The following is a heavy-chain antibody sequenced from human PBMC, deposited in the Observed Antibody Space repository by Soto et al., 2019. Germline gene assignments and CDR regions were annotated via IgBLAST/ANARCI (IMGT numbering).Heavy chain of an antibody. CDR1: GYSFSNYY. D-gene: IGHD3-3*01. CDR2: INPSGGST. CDR3: ARDGTIFGVLVNFDF. V-gene: IGHV1-46*01. J-gene: IGHJ4*02. Sequence: RASVKVSCKASGYSFSNYYIHWVRQAPGQGFEWMGAINPSGGSTSYSQQFQGRVTVTSDTSTGTVYLELSSLGSEDTAVYYCARDGTIFGVLVNFDFWGQGTLVTVSS.